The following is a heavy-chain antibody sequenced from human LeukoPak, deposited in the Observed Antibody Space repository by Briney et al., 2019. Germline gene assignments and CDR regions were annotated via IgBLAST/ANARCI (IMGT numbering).Heavy chain of an antibody. D-gene: IGHD6-13*01. J-gene: IGHJ5*01. CDR2: INWNSGRT. V-gene: IGHV3-9*01. CDR3: AKDQTSGIAGPFDS. CDR1: AFIFDDYA. Sequence: DRSLRLSCAASAFIFDDYAMHWVRQAPGKGLEWVSGINWNSGRTVYADSVKGRFTISRDNAKNALYLQMNSLRTEDTAFYYCAKDQTSGIAGPFDSWGQGTLVTVSS.